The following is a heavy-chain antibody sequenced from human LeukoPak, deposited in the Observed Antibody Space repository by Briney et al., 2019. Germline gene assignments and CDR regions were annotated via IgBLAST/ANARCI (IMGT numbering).Heavy chain of an antibody. CDR3: ARALIPGIAAAGTEFDY. D-gene: IGHD6-13*01. CDR2: IYYSGST. J-gene: IGHJ4*02. V-gene: IGHV4-59*01. Sequence: PSETLSLTCTVSGGSISSYYWSWIRQHPGKGLEWIGYIYYSGSTNYNPSPESRVSISVDTSKNQFSLKLSSVTAADTAVYYCARALIPGIAAAGTEFDYWGQGTLVTVSS. CDR1: GGSISSYY.